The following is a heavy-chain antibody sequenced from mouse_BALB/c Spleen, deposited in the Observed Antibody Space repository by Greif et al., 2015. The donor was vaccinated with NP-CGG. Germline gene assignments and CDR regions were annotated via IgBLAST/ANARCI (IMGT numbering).Heavy chain of an antibody. CDR1: GYAFTNYL. CDR2: INPGSGGT. V-gene: IGHV1-54*01. CDR3: ARSVQLLRSMDY. J-gene: IGHJ4*01. D-gene: IGHD1-1*01. Sequence: VKLMESGAELVRPGTSVKVSCKASGYAFTNYLIEWVKQGPGQGLEWIGVINPGSGGTNYNEKFKGKATLTADKSSSTAYMQLSSLTSDDSAVYFCARSVQLLRSMDYWGQGTSVTVSS.